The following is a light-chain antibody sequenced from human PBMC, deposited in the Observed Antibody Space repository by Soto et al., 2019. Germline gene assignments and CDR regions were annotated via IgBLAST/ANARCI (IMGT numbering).Light chain of an antibody. CDR1: SSDVGGYNY. J-gene: IGLJ3*02. CDR2: DVT. CDR3: CSYAGSYSWV. Sequence: QSALTQPRSVSGSPGQSVTISCTGTSSDVGGYNYVSWYQQHPGKAPKLLLYDVTKRPSGVPDRFSGSKSGNTASLTISGLQAEDATDYYCCSYAGSYSWVFGGGTKVTVL. V-gene: IGLV2-11*01.